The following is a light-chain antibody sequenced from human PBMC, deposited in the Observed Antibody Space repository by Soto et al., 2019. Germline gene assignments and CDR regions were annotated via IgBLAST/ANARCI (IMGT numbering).Light chain of an antibody. CDR1: HSVDSN. Sequence: EVVMTQSPGTLSASTGEGATLSCRASHSVDSNLAWYQQKPGQAPRLLMYGAATRPSGIPDRFSGSGSGTEFTLTISSLQSEDFAVYYGQQYDSWPLTFGGGTKVEIK. CDR3: QQYDSWPLT. J-gene: IGKJ4*01. V-gene: IGKV3D-15*01. CDR2: GAA.